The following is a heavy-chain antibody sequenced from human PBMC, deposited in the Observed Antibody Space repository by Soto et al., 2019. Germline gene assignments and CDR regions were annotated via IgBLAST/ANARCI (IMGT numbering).Heavy chain of an antibody. J-gene: IGHJ5*02. CDR1: GFTFSSYS. V-gene: IGHV3-21*01. CDR3: ARDYESIVVVPAASFDP. Sequence: GGSLRLSCAASGFTFSSYSMNWVRQAPGKGLEWVSSISSSSSYIYYADSVKGRFTISRDNAKNSLYLQMNSLRAEDTAVYYCARDYESIVVVPAASFDPWGQGTLVTVYS. CDR2: ISSSSSYI. D-gene: IGHD2-2*01.